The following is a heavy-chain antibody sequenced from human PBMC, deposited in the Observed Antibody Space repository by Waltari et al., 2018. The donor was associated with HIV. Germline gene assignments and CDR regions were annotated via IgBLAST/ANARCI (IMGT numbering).Heavy chain of an antibody. CDR1: GYTFTGYY. D-gene: IGHD3-10*01. Sequence: QVQLVQSGAEVKKPGASMKVSCKASGYTFTGYYVHWVRQAPGQGLEWMGWINPYSGGTSYAQKFQGRVTLTRDTSSSTAYIELTRLRSDDTAVYYCARSPYGSGSYQFDYWGQGTLVTVSP. J-gene: IGHJ4*02. V-gene: IGHV1-2*02. CDR2: INPYSGGT. CDR3: ARSPYGSGSYQFDY.